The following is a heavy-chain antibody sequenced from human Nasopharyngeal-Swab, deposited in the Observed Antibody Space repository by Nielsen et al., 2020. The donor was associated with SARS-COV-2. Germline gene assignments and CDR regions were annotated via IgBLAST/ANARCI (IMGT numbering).Heavy chain of an antibody. CDR2: ISSSGSTR. D-gene: IGHD3-10*01. V-gene: IGHV3-11*04. J-gene: IGHJ6*03. CDR3: ARYGIAMIRGTRHYYYYMDV. CDR1: GFTFSDFY. Sequence: GGSLRLSCAASGFTFSDFYMTWIRQAPGKGLEWLSYISSSGSTRYYADSVKGRLTISRDNARNSLYLQINSLRAEDTAVYYCARYGIAMIRGTRHYYYYMDVWGKGTTVTVSS.